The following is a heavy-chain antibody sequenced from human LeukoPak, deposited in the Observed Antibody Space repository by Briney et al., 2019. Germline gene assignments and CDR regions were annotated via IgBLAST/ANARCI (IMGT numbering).Heavy chain of an antibody. CDR3: ARERTGFYAEY. Sequence: GGSLRLSCAASGFTFSNSAMHWVRQAPGKGLEWVAFISYDGNNKYYADSVKGRFTISRDSPKNTLYLQMNSLRPEDTAVYYCARERTGFYAEYWGQGTLVTVSS. V-gene: IGHV3-30-3*01. CDR1: GFTFSNSA. D-gene: IGHD3/OR15-3a*01. CDR2: ISYDGNNK. J-gene: IGHJ4*02.